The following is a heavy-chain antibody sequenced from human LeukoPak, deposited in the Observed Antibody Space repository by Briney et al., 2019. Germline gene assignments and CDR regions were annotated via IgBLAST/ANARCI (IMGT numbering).Heavy chain of an antibody. D-gene: IGHD5/OR15-5a*01. CDR1: GFTFSSYA. CDR2: ISYDGSNK. CDR3: AEGSTTFGY. Sequence: GRSLRLSCAASGFTFSSYAMHWVRQAPGKGLEWVAVISYDGSNKYYADSVKGRFTISRDNSKNTLYLQMNSLRAEDTAVYYCAEGSTTFGYWGQGTLVTVSS. J-gene: IGHJ4*02. V-gene: IGHV3-30-3*01.